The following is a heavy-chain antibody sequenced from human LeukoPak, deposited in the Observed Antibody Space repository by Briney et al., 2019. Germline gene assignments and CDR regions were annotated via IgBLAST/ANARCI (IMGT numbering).Heavy chain of an antibody. V-gene: IGHV3-23*01. J-gene: IGHJ4*02. CDR1: GFTFISSA. CDR2: INTNGATT. CDR3: ATDLTGPEDY. Sequence: GGSLRLSCEASGFTFISSAMNWVRQAPGKGLEWVSSINTNGATTLYADSVKGRFTISRDNAKNTLYRQMNSLRADDTAVYYCATDLTGPEDYWGQGTLVTVSS.